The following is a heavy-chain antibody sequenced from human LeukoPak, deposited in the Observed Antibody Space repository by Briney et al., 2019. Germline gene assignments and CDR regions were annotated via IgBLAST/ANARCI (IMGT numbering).Heavy chain of an antibody. CDR1: GGSISSYY. D-gene: IGHD3-3*01. J-gene: IGHJ4*02. Sequence: PSETLSLTCTVSGGSISSYYWSWIRQPPGKGLEWIGYIYYSGSTNYNPSLKSRVTISVDTSKNQFSLKLCSVTAADTAVYYCARSNYDFWSGYPYYFDYWGQGTLVTVSS. V-gene: IGHV4-59*01. CDR2: IYYSGST. CDR3: ARSNYDFWSGYPYYFDY.